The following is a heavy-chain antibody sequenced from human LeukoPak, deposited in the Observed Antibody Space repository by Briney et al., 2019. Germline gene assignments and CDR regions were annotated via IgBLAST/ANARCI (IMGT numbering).Heavy chain of an antibody. Sequence: SETLSLTCTVSGGSISSYYWSWIRQPPGKGLEWIGYIYYSGSTSYNPSLKSRVTISVDTSKNQFSLKLSSVTAADTAVYYCARIDWSWFDPWGQGTLVTVSS. V-gene: IGHV4-59*12. CDR2: IYYSGST. CDR1: GGSISSYY. CDR3: ARIDWSWFDP. J-gene: IGHJ5*02. D-gene: IGHD1-1*01.